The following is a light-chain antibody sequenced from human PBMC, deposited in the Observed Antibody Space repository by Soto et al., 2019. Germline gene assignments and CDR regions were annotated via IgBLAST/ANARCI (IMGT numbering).Light chain of an antibody. CDR2: GNS. J-gene: IGLJ2*01. CDR3: QSYDSSLSGSGV. V-gene: IGLV1-40*01. CDR1: SSNIGAGYD. Sequence: QAVVTQPPSVSGAPGQRVTISCTGSSSNIGAGYDVHWYQHLPGTAPKLLIYGNSNRPSGVPDRFSGSKSGTSASLAITGLQAEDEADYYCQSYDSSLSGSGVFGGGTKVTVL.